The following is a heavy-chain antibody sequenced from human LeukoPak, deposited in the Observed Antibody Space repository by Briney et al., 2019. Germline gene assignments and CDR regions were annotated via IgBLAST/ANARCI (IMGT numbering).Heavy chain of an antibody. CDR3: TRQRAEVTIFDY. D-gene: IGHD4-17*01. V-gene: IGHV3-66*04. CDR1: GFTVSRNY. Sequence: GGSLRLSCAASGFTVSRNYMSWVRQAPGKGLEWVSAFYSGGTLYYADPVKGRFTISTDNSKNTLYLLMNSLRAEDTAMYYCTRQRAEVTIFDYWGQGTLVTVSS. CDR2: FYSGGTL. J-gene: IGHJ4*02.